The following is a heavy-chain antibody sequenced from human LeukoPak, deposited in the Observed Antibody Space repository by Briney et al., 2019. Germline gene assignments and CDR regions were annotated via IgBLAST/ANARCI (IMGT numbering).Heavy chain of an antibody. D-gene: IGHD6-19*01. CDR3: ARLNGGNGWYYFDY. Sequence: GGSLRLSCAASGFTFSISSINWVRQAPGKGLGWVSSIDPTSVYIYYAGSVKGRFTISRDNAKNLVYLRMSSLRVEDTAVYYCARLNGGNGWYYFDYWGQGNLVTVST. CDR2: IDPTSVYI. V-gene: IGHV3-21*01. CDR1: GFTFSISS. J-gene: IGHJ4*02.